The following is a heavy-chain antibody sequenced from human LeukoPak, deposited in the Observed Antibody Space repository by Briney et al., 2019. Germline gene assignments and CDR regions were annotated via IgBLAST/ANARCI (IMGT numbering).Heavy chain of an antibody. CDR1: GFTFSSYS. CDR2: ISGSGGST. V-gene: IGHV3-23*01. J-gene: IGHJ4*02. Sequence: PGGSLRLSCAASGFTFSSYSMNWVRQAPGKGLEWVSAISGSGGSTYYADSVKGRFTISRDNSKNTLYLQMNSLRAEDTAVYYCAKDLEGDTSGYYYVDYWGQGTLVTVSS. CDR3: AKDLEGDTSGYYYVDY. D-gene: IGHD3-22*01.